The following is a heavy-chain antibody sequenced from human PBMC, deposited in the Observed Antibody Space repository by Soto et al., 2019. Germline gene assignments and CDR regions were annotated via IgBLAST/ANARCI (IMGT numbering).Heavy chain of an antibody. CDR2: MNPSTGST. V-gene: IGHV1-8*01. D-gene: IGHD6-19*01. CDR3: ARGRLVAGTVDY. CDR1: GYTFTSYD. Sequence: QVQLVQSGAEVKKPGASVKVSCKASGYTFTSYDIKWVRQATGQGLEWMGWMNPSTGSTGFAQKFQGRVSMIRNTSTSTAYLELGSLTSEATAVYYCARGRLVAGTVDYWGQGTLVTVSS. J-gene: IGHJ4*02.